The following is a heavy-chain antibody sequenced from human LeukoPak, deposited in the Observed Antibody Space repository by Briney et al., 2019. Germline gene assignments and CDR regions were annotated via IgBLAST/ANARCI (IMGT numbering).Heavy chain of an antibody. CDR1: GFTVSINY. D-gene: IGHD3-9*01. CDR3: ARVIVTGYYDAFDI. V-gene: IGHV3-53*01. Sequence: GGSLRLSCAASGFTVSINYMSCVRQAPGKGLEWVSVIYNGASTHYADSVKGRFTFSRDNSKNTLYLQMNSLRAEDTAVYYCARVIVTGYYDAFDIWGQGTMVTVSS. CDR2: IYNGAST. J-gene: IGHJ3*02.